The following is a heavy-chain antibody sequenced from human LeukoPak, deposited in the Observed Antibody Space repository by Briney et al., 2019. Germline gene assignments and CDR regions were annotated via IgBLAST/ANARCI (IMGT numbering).Heavy chain of an antibody. Sequence: SETLSLTCTVSGGSISSYYWSWIRQPPGKGLEWIGYIYYSGRTNYNPSLKSRVTISVDTSKNQFSLKLSSVTAADTAVYYCARFGFDTNWGQGTLVTVSS. D-gene: IGHD1-26*01. CDR3: ARFGFDTN. J-gene: IGHJ4*02. CDR2: IYYSGRT. V-gene: IGHV4-59*01. CDR1: GGSISSYY.